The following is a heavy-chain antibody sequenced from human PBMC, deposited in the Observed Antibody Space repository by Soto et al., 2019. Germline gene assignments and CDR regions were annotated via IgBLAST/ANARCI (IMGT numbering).Heavy chain of an antibody. V-gene: IGHV3-73*01. CDR1: GFTFSDSA. Sequence: GGSQRLSCAASGFTFSDSARHWVRQASGKGLEWVGRIRSKANNYATAYTASVKGRFTISRDDSRNTAYLQMNSLKTEDTAVYYCTRHVSGYDSSGYVDYWGQGTLVTVSS. CDR3: TRHVSGYDSSGYVDY. D-gene: IGHD3-22*01. CDR2: IRSKANNYAT. J-gene: IGHJ4*02.